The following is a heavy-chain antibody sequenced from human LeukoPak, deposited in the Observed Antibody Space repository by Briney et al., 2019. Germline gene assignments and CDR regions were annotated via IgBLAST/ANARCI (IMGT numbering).Heavy chain of an antibody. Sequence: GGSLRLSCAASGFTFNKYAMNWVRQAPGKGLEWVSVISGGDGTTYYADSLKGRFTISRDNSKNTLYLQMNSLSREDTAIYYCARRGGSTGWGAFDFWGHGTMVTASS. J-gene: IGHJ3*01. CDR2: ISGGDGTT. CDR1: GFTFNKYA. V-gene: IGHV3-23*01. D-gene: IGHD6-19*01. CDR3: ARRGGSTGWGAFDF.